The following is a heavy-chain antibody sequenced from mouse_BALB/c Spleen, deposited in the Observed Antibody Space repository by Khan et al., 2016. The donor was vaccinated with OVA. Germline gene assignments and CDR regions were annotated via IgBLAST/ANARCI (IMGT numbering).Heavy chain of an antibody. CDR3: AKDTPYYGMDY. J-gene: IGHJ4*01. CDR1: GLSLTDYA. Sequence: QAQLKESGPGLVAPSQSLSITCTVSGLSLTDYAVSWIRQPPGKGLEWPGVIWAGGSKYYYSVLKSRLSISKDNSKSQVFLKVSSLQTHETTMYDYAKDTPYYGMDYWGQGTTVTVSS. CDR2: IWAGGSK. V-gene: IGHV2-6-5*01.